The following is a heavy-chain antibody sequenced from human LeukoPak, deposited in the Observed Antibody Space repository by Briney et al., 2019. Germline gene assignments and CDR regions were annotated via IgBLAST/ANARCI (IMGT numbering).Heavy chain of an antibody. CDR1: GFTFSSYN. J-gene: IGHJ5*02. CDR2: ISSTSNYI. Sequence: GGSLRLSCAASGFTFSSYNMNWVRQAPGKGLEWVSSISSTSNYIYYADSVKGRFTISRDNAKNSLYLQMKSLRAEDTAVYYCARGKTSQNIVARKTYNWFDPWGQGTLVTVSS. CDR3: ARGKTSQNIVARKTYNWFDP. V-gene: IGHV3-21*01. D-gene: IGHD2/OR15-2a*01.